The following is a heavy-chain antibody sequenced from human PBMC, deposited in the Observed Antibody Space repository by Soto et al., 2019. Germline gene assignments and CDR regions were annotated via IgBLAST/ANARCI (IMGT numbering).Heavy chain of an antibody. J-gene: IGHJ4*02. Sequence: QVQLVESGGGVVQPGRSLRLSCAASGFTFSSYGMHWVRQAPGKGMEWVAVISYDGSNKYYADSVKGRFTISRDNSKNTLYLQMNSLRAEDTAVYYCARNGGDSYHSPDYWGQCTLVTVSS. CDR3: ARNGGDSYHSPDY. D-gene: IGHD2-21*02. V-gene: IGHV3-30*03. CDR2: ISYDGSNK. CDR1: GFTFSSYG.